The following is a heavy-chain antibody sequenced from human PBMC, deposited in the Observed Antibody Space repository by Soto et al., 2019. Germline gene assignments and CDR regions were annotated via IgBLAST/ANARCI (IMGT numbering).Heavy chain of an antibody. CDR3: AKNQGVELVPLATVDWFDP. Sequence: GGSLRLTCAASGFIFENFGMSWVRQAPGKGLEWISSISGSGFKKYYADSVKGRFTISRDNSKSTVYLELNNLSAEDTAVYHCAKNQGVELVPLATVDWFDPWGQGSVVTVSS. J-gene: IGHJ5*02. CDR2: ISGSGFKK. V-gene: IGHV3-23*01. D-gene: IGHD1-26*01. CDR1: GFIFENFG.